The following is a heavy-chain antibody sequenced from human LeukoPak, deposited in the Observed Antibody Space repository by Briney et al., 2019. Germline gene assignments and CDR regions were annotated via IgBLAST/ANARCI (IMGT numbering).Heavy chain of an antibody. J-gene: IGHJ4*02. CDR3: ARGSLVVITD. D-gene: IGHD3-22*01. Sequence: SETLSLTCTVSGGSISSSSYYWGWIRQPPGKGLEWIGSIYYSGSTYYNPSLKSRVTISVDTSKNQFSLKLSSVTAADTAVYYCARGSLVVITDWGQGTLVTVSS. CDR2: IYYSGST. CDR1: GGSISSSSYY. V-gene: IGHV4-39*07.